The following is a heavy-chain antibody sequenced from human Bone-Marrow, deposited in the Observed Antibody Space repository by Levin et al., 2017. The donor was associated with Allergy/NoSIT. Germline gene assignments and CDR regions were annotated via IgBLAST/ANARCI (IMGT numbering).Heavy chain of an antibody. V-gene: IGHV4-59*01. CDR2: IYYSGST. D-gene: IGHD3-3*01. CDR1: GGSISSYY. CDR3: AAITIFGVVIKEDAFDI. J-gene: IGHJ3*02. Sequence: SETLSLTCTVSGGSISSYYWSWIRQPPGKGLEWIGYIYYSGSTNYNPSLKSRVTISVDTSKNQFSLKLSSVTAADTAVYYCAAITIFGVVIKEDAFDIWGQGTMVTVSS.